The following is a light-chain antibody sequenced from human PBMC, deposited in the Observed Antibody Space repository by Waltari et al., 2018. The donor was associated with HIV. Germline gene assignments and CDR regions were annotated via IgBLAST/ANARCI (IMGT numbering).Light chain of an antibody. Sequence: DIQMTQSPSSLSASVEDRVTITCRASQSISSYLNWYQQKPGKAPKLLIYAASSLQSGVPSRFSGSGSGTDFTLTISSLQPEDVATYYCQESYSIPLTFGGGTKVEIK. CDR3: QESYSIPLT. V-gene: IGKV1-39*01. CDR1: QSISSY. CDR2: AAS. J-gene: IGKJ4*01.